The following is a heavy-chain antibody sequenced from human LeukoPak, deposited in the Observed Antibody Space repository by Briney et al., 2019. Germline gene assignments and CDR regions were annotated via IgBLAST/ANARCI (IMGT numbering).Heavy chain of an antibody. Sequence: GGSLRLSCAASGFTFSSYAMSWVRQAPGKGLEWVSSISSSSSYMYYADSVKGRFTISRDNAKNSLYLQMNSLRAEGTAVYYCARDTLGYCSGGSCRAFDYWGQGTLVTVSS. V-gene: IGHV3-21*01. CDR2: ISSSSSYM. CDR1: GFTFSSYA. CDR3: ARDTLGYCSGGSCRAFDY. J-gene: IGHJ4*02. D-gene: IGHD2-15*01.